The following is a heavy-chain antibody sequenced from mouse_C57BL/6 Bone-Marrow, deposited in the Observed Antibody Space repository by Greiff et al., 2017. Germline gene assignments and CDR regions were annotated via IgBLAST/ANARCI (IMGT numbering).Heavy chain of an antibody. V-gene: IGHV5-6*01. Sequence: EVKLMESGGDLVKPGGSLKLSCAASGFTFSSYGMSWVRQTPDKRLEWVATISSGGSYTYYPDSVKGRFTISSANANNTLYLQLSSLKSEDTAMYYCARHRLRLFAYWGQGTLVTVSA. J-gene: IGHJ3*01. D-gene: IGHD2-4*01. CDR3: ARHRLRLFAY. CDR2: ISSGGSYT. CDR1: GFTFSSYG.